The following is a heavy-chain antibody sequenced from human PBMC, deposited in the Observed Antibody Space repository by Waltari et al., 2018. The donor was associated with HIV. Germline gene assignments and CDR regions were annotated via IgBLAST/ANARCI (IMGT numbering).Heavy chain of an antibody. CDR2: ISNDGSKK. CDR3: VRALGDY. CDR1: GFTFSNFG. J-gene: IGHJ4*02. Sequence: QVQLVESGGGVVQPGKSLRLSCAASGFTFSNFGMHWVRQAAGKGLEWVALISNDGSKKYYADSVKGRFTISRANSKNTLYLQRNSLRPDDTAVYYCVRALGDYWGQGTLVTISS. V-gene: IGHV3-30-3*01. D-gene: IGHD7-27*01.